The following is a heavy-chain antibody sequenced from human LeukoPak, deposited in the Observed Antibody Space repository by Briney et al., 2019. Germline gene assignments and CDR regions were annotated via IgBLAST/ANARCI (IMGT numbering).Heavy chain of an antibody. V-gene: IGHV1-8*01. D-gene: IGHD3-3*01. CDR1: GYTFTNSD. Sequence: ASVKVSCKASGYTFTNSDINWVRQATGQGPEWMGWMNPNTGNTGYAQKFQGRITMTRNTSRSTAYMELSRLSSEDTAVYYCARDLPRPRGGGSSYDFWSGYPTGGVDYWGQGTLVTVSS. CDR3: ARDLPRPRGGGSSYDFWSGYPTGGVDY. J-gene: IGHJ4*02. CDR2: MNPNTGNT.